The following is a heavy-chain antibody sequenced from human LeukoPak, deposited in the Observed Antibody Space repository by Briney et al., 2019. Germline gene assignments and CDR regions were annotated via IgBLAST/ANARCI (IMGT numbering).Heavy chain of an antibody. CDR3: ARGGTTAVDFDY. V-gene: IGHV3-53*01. J-gene: IGHJ4*02. CDR2: IYSGGST. D-gene: IGHD1-1*01. CDR1: GFTVSNNY. Sequence: PGGSLRPSWAASGFTVSNNYMSWVRQAPGQGLGWVSVIYSGGSTYYADSVKGRFTISRDNSKNTLYLQMNNLRAEDTAVYYCARGGTTAVDFDYWGQGTLVTVSS.